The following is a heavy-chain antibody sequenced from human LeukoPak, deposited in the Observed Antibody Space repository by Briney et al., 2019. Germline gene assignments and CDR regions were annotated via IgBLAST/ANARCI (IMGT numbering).Heavy chain of an antibody. V-gene: IGHV3-53*01. CDR1: GFTVSTNY. D-gene: IGHD2-2*01. J-gene: IGHJ2*01. Sequence: PGGSLRLSCAASGFTVSTNYMNWVRQAPGKGLEWVSILYSGSSKYYADSVEGRFIVSRDSSKNTLSLQINNLRADDTAVYYYARVGDQFRWYPDCWGGGTMASVSS. CDR2: LYSGSSK. CDR3: ARVGDQFRWYPDC.